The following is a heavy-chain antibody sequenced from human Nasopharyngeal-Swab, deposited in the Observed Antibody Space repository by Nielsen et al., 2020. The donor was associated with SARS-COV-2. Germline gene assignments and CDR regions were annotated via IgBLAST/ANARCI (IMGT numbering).Heavy chain of an antibody. Sequence: GGSLRLSCAASGFTFSSYWMSWVRQAPGKGLEWVANIKQDGSEKSYVDSVKGRFTISRDNAKNSLYLQMNSLRAEDTAVYYCARVGLGYNWNYFDPHYYYGMDVWGQGTTVTVSS. V-gene: IGHV3-7*03. CDR2: IKQDGSEK. CDR3: ARVGLGYNWNYFDPHYYYGMDV. D-gene: IGHD1-7*01. J-gene: IGHJ6*02. CDR1: GFTFSSYW.